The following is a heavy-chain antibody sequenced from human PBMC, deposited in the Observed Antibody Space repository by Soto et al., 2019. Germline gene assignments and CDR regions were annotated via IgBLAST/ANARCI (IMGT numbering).Heavy chain of an antibody. CDR1: GFSLSNARMG. CDR2: IFSNDEK. J-gene: IGHJ4*02. CDR3: ARTYSVDTSSWYRHFDY. D-gene: IGHD6-13*01. V-gene: IGHV2-26*01. Sequence: SGPTLVNPTETLTLACTVSGFSLSNARMGVSWIRQPPGKALEWLAHIFSNDEKSYSTSLKSRLTISKDTSKSQVVLTMTNMDPVDTATYYCARTYSVDTSSWYRHFDYWGQGTLVTVSS.